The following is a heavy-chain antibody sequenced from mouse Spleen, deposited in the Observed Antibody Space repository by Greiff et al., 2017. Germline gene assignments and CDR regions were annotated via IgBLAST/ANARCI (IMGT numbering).Heavy chain of an antibody. D-gene: IGHD2-10*02. CDR2: IDPSDSYT. Sequence: LKQPGAELVKPGASVKLSCKASGYTFTSYWMQWVKQRPGQGLEWIGEIDPSDSYTNYNQKFKGKATLTVDTSSSTAYMQLSSLTSEDSAVYYCARGYGNYVGYFDVWGAGTTVTVSS. CDR3: ARGYGNYVGYFDV. CDR1: GYTFTSYW. V-gene: IGHV1-50*01. J-gene: IGHJ1*01.